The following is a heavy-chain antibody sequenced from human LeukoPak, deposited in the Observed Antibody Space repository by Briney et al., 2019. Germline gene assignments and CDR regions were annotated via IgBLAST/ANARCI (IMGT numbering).Heavy chain of an antibody. V-gene: IGHV3-15*01. D-gene: IGHD1-26*01. CDR3: TTDSEGADY. J-gene: IGHJ4*02. CDR1: GFTFTSYA. Sequence: GGSLRLSCAASGFTFTSYAMSWVRQAPGKGLEWVGRIKSKTDGGTTDYAAPVKGRFTISRDDSKNTLYLQMNSLKTEDTAVYYCTTDSEGADYWGQGTLVTVSS. CDR2: IKSKTDGGTT.